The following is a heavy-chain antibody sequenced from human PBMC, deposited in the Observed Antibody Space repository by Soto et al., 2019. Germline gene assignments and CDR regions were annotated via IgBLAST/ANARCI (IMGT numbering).Heavy chain of an antibody. Sequence: GESLKISCKGSGYSFTSYWIGWVRQMPGKGLEWMGIIYPGDSDTRYSPSFQGQVTISADKSISTAYLQWSSLKAPDTAMYYCARSRYYYDSSGYYYDHAFDIWGQGTMVTVSS. V-gene: IGHV5-51*01. CDR2: IYPGDSDT. D-gene: IGHD3-22*01. CDR3: ARSRYYYDSSGYYYDHAFDI. CDR1: GYSFTSYW. J-gene: IGHJ3*02.